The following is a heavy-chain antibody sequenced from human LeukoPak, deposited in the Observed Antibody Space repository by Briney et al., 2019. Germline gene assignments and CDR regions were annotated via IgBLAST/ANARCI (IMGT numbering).Heavy chain of an antibody. CDR1: GGSFSGYY. V-gene: IGHV4-34*01. CDR2: INHSGST. Sequence: SETLSLTCAVYGGSFSGYYWSWIRQPPGKGLEWIGEINHSGSTNYNPSLKSRVTISVDTSKNQFSLKLSSVTAAVTAVYYCARDWAGSYPDYWGQGILVTVSS. J-gene: IGHJ4*02. D-gene: IGHD3-10*01. CDR3: ARDWAGSYPDY.